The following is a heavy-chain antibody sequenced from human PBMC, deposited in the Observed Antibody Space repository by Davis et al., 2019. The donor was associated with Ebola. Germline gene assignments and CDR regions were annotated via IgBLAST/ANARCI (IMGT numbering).Heavy chain of an antibody. V-gene: IGHV3-30*04. J-gene: IGHJ3*01. CDR2: ISYDGSDT. D-gene: IGHD3-3*01. CDR3: ARITVGPEMKYYDFWSGQLHDAFDL. CDR1: GFSFKNYA. Sequence: PGGSLRLSCAASGFSFKNYAMHWVRQAPGKGLEWVAVISYDGSDTYYADSVKGRFTISRDNSKDTLYLQMNSLRAEDTAVYYCARITVGPEMKYYDFWSGQLHDAFDLWGQGTMVTVSS.